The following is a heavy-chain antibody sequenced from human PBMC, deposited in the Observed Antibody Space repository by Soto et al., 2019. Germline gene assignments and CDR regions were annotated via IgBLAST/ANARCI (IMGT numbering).Heavy chain of an antibody. V-gene: IGHV3-30*18. J-gene: IGHJ4*02. CDR2: ISYDGNTQ. CDR1: GFSLSNYG. Sequence: GGSLRLSCAASGFSLSNYGMHWVRQAPGKGLDWVAVISYDGNTQFYGDSVKGRFIVSRDNSRNTLYLQLNNLQAEDTAVYYCAKVSRPSRISTPDFDYWGQGTLVTVSS. CDR3: AKVSRPSRISTPDFDY.